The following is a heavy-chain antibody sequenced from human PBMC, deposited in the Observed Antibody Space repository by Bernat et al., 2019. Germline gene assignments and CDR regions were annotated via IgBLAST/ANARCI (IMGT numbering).Heavy chain of an antibody. D-gene: IGHD4-17*01. J-gene: IGHJ3*02. V-gene: IGHV4-61*05. CDR3: ARHSGTVTKNSFDM. CDR1: GGSISSSSYF. CDR2: IHYSGDA. Sequence: QLQLQESGPGLVKPSETLSLTCTVSGGSISSSSYFWSWIRQPPGKGLEWIAYIHYSGDAIYSPSLKSRVTISVDTSKNQFSLKLDSVTAADTAVYYCARHSGTVTKNSFDMWGQGTMVTVSS.